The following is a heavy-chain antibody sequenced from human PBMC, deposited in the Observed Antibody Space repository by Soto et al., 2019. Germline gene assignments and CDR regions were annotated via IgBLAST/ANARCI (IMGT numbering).Heavy chain of an antibody. V-gene: IGHV3-30*18. CDR3: AKDSSNWFDP. J-gene: IGHJ5*02. Sequence: QVQLVESGGGVVQPGRSLRLSCAASGFTFSSYGMHWVRQARGKGLEWVAVISYDGSNKYYADSVKGRFTISRDNSKNTLYLQMNSLRAEDTAVYYCAKDSSNWFDPWGQGTLVTVSS. CDR1: GFTFSSYG. CDR2: ISYDGSNK.